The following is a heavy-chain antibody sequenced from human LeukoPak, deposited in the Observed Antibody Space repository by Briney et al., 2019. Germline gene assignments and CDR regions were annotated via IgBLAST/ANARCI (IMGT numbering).Heavy chain of an antibody. Sequence: GGSLRLSCAASGFTFSSYSMNWVRQAPGKGLEWVSSISSSGSYIYYADSVKGRFTISRDNAKNSLYLQMNSLRAEDTAVYYCARDYYYDSSGSQWGQGTLVTVSS. J-gene: IGHJ4*02. CDR1: GFTFSSYS. V-gene: IGHV3-21*01. CDR2: ISSSGSYI. D-gene: IGHD3-22*01. CDR3: ARDYYYDSSGSQ.